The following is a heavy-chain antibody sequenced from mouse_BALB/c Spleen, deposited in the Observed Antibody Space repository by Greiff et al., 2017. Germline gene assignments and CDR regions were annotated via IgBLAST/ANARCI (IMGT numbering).Heavy chain of an antibody. D-gene: IGHD2-1*01. CDR2: ISYSGST. CDR1: GDSITSGY. J-gene: IGHJ4*01. CDR3: ARLGDGNYPYYAMDY. V-gene: IGHV3-8*02. Sequence: EVNLVESGPSLVKPSQTLSLTCSVTGDSITSGYWNWIRKFPGNKLEYMGYISYSGSTYYNPSLKSRISITRDTSKNQYYLQLNSVTTEDTATYYCARLGDGNYPYYAMDYWGQGTSVTVSS.